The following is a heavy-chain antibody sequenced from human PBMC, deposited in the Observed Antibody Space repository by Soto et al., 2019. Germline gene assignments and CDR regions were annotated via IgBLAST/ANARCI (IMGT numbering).Heavy chain of an antibody. CDR2: IKQDGSEK. CDR1: GFTFSNYW. V-gene: IGHV3-7*03. CDR3: AKEDNYYDSSGYYLEYFHH. J-gene: IGHJ1*01. Sequence: PGGSLRLSCAASGFTFSNYWMTWVRQAPGKGLEWVANIKQDGSEKYYVDSVKGRFTISRDNAKNSLYLQMNRLRADDTAVYYCAKEDNYYDSSGYYLEYFHHWGQGTLVTVSS. D-gene: IGHD3-22*01.